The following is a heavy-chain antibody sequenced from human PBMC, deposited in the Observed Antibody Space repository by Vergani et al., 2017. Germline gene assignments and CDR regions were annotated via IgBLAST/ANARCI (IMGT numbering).Heavy chain of an antibody. V-gene: IGHV3-23*04. CDR2: ISGSGGST. CDR1: GFTFSSYA. CDR3: AKDLEWLRRTPIAAAVNGDY. Sequence: EVQLVESGGGLVKPGGSLRLSCAASGFTFSSYAMSWVRQAPGKGLEWVSAISGSGGSTYYADSVKGRFTISRDNSKNTLYLQMNSLRAEDTAVYYCAKDLEWLRRTPIAAAVNGDYWGQGTLVTVSS. D-gene: IGHD6-13*01. J-gene: IGHJ4*02.